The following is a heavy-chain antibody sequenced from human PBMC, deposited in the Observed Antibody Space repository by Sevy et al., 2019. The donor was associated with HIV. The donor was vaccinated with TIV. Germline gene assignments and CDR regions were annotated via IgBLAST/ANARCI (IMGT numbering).Heavy chain of an antibody. D-gene: IGHD2-8*01. J-gene: IGHJ4*02. V-gene: IGHV3-33*08. CDR2: IWYDGSNK. Sequence: GGSLRLSCAASGFTFSSYGMHWVRQAPGKGLEWVAVIWYDGSNKYYADSVKGRFTISRDNSKNTLYLQMNSLRAEDTAVYYCASLGGCRDCTNVVCYNFDYWGQGTLVTVSS. CDR1: GFTFSSYG. CDR3: ASLGGCRDCTNVVCYNFDY.